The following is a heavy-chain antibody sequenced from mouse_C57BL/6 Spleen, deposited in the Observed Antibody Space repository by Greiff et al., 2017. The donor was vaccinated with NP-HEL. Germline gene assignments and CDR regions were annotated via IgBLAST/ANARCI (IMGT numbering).Heavy chain of an antibody. D-gene: IGHD1-1*01. CDR3: ARPTTVVDYAMDY. V-gene: IGHV1-66*01. Sequence: VQLQQSGPELVKPGASVKISCKASGYSFTSYYIHWVKQRPGQGLEWIGWIYPGSGNTKYNEKFKGKATLTADTSSSTAYMQLSSLTSEDSAVYYCARPTTVVDYAMDYWGQGTSVTVSS. CDR1: GYSFTSYY. J-gene: IGHJ4*01. CDR2: IYPGSGNT.